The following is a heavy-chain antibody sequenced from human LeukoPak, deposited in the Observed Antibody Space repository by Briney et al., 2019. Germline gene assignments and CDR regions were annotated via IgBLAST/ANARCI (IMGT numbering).Heavy chain of an antibody. CDR2: IIPILGIA. CDR3: AGSIAAAGTAYFDY. CDR1: GGTFSSYA. D-gene: IGHD6-13*01. Sequence: ASVKVSCKASGGTFSSYAISWVRQAPGQGLEWMGRIIPILGIANYAQKFQGRVTITADKSTSTAYMELSSLRSEDTAVYYCAGSIAAAGTAYFDYWGQGTLVTVS. V-gene: IGHV1-69*04. J-gene: IGHJ4*02.